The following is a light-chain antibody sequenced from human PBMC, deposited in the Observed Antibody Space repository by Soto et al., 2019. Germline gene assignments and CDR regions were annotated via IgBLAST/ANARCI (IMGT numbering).Light chain of an antibody. CDR2: DAY. V-gene: IGKV3-11*01. Sequence: EIVLTQSPATLSLSPGERATLSCRASQSVRGYLAWYQQKLGQAPRLLISDAYNRAAGVPARFSGSGSGADFTLTISSLEPEDFAVYYCHQYNSWPRGTFGPGTKVEIK. J-gene: IGKJ3*01. CDR1: QSVRGY. CDR3: HQYNSWPRGT.